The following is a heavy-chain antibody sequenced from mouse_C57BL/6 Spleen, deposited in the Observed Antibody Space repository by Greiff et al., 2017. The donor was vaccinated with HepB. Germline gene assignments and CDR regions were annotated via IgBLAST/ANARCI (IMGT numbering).Heavy chain of an antibody. Sequence: VQLKESGPELVKPGDSVKISCKASGYSFTGYFMNWVMQSHGKSLEWIGRINPYNGDTFYNQKFKGKATLTVDKSSSTAHMELRSLTSEDSAVYYCARSYEDYFDYWGQGTTLTVSS. CDR2: INPYNGDT. J-gene: IGHJ2*01. D-gene: IGHD1-1*01. CDR3: ARSYEDYFDY. V-gene: IGHV1-20*01. CDR1: GYSFTGYF.